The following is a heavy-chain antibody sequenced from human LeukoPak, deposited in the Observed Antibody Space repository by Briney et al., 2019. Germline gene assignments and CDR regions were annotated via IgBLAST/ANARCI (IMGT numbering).Heavy chain of an antibody. CDR2: IIPILGIA. CDR3: ARDLDYGDFDY. CDR1: GYTFTGYY. D-gene: IGHD4-17*01. J-gene: IGHJ4*02. V-gene: IGHV1-69*04. Sequence: VASVKVSCKASGYTFTGYYMHWVRQAPGQGLEWMGRIIPILGIANYAQKFQGRVTITADKSTSTAYMELSSLRSEDTAVYYCARDLDYGDFDYWGQGTLVTVSS.